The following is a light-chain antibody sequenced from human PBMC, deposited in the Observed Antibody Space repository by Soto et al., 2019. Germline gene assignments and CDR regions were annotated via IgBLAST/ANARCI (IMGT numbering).Light chain of an antibody. Sequence: DIQMTQSPSTLSASVGDRVTITCRASQSINRCVAWYQQKPGKAPKLLIHDASILESGVPSRFSGSGSGTELTLTISSLQPEDFATYYCQQYNSCPWTFDQGTKVEVK. CDR1: QSINRC. V-gene: IGKV1-5*01. J-gene: IGKJ1*01. CDR2: DAS. CDR3: QQYNSCPWT.